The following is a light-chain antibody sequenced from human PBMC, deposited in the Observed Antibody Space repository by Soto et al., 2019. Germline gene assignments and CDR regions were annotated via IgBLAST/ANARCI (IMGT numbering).Light chain of an antibody. CDR2: KVS. CDR3: MQGSHWPYT. Sequence: DVVLTQSPLSLPVTLGQPASISCRSSQSLVHSDGIFYLNWFQQRPGQSPRRLIYKVSNRDYGVXDXXSCRGSGTDFTLEISRVEAEDVGVYYCMQGSHWPYTFGQGTKLEIK. J-gene: IGKJ2*01. CDR1: QSLVHSDGIFY. V-gene: IGKV2-30*02.